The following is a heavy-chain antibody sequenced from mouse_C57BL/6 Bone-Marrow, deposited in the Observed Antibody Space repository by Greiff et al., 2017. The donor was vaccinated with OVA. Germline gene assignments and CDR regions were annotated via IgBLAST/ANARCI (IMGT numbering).Heavy chain of an antibody. CDR3: ARVYYDHFDY. V-gene: IGHV5-4*01. Sequence: EVQGVESGGGLVKPGGSLKLSCAASGFTFSSYAMSWVRQTPEKRLEWVATISDGGSYTYYPDNVKGRFTISRDNAKNNLYLQMSHLKSEDTAMYYCARVYYDHFDYWGQGTTLTVSS. CDR2: ISDGGSYT. J-gene: IGHJ2*01. D-gene: IGHD2-4*01. CDR1: GFTFSSYA.